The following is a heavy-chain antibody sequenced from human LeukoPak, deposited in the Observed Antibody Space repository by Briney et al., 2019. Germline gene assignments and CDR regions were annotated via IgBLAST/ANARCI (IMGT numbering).Heavy chain of an antibody. J-gene: IGHJ6*03. CDR2: IRYDGSNK. Sequence: SGGSLRLSCAASGFTFSSYGMHWVRQAPGKGLQWVAFIRYDGSNKYYADSVKGRFTISRDNSKNTLYLQLSSLRGEDTAVYYRAKGKGSYYYYYMDVWGKGTTVTVSS. CDR1: GFTFSSYG. V-gene: IGHV3-30*02. D-gene: IGHD3-10*01. CDR3: AKGKGSYYYYYMDV.